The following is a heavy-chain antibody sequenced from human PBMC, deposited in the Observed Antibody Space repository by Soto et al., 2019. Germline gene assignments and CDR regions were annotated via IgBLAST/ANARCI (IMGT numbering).Heavy chain of an antibody. J-gene: IGHJ4*02. V-gene: IGHV3-23*01. Sequence: EVQLLESGGGLVQPGGSLRLSCAASGFTFSSYAMSWVRQAPGKGLEWVSAISGSGGSTYYADSVKGRFTISSDNSKNTLYLQMNSLRAEDTAVYYCAKDRYSSGCHDYWGQGTLFTVSS. CDR2: ISGSGGST. CDR3: AKDRYSSGCHDY. CDR1: GFTFSSYA. D-gene: IGHD6-19*01.